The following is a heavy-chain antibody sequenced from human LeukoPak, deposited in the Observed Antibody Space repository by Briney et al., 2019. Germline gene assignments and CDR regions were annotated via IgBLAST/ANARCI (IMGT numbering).Heavy chain of an antibody. CDR3: ARVEAMADY. Sequence: GGSLRLSCAASGFTFTGYYMHWVRQAPGQGLEWMGWINPNSGGTNYAQKFQGRVTMTRDTSISTAYMELSRLRSDDTAVYYCARVEAMADYWGQGTLVTVSS. D-gene: IGHD5-18*01. CDR2: INPNSGGT. V-gene: IGHV1-2*02. CDR1: GFTFTGYY. J-gene: IGHJ4*02.